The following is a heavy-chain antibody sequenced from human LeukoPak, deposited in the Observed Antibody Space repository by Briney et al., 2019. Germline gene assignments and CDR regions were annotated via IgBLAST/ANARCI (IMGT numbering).Heavy chain of an antibody. CDR3: ARGILSTGLIDY. CDR2: ISSTSGYI. CDR1: GFSLGSYG. J-gene: IGHJ4*02. D-gene: IGHD1-14*01. Sequence: PGGSLRLSCAGSGFSLGSYGMNWVRQAPGRGLERVSSISSTSGYIYYADSVKGRFTISRDNAKNSLFLQMNSRRAEDTAVYYCARGILSTGLIDYWGQGTLVTVSS. V-gene: IGHV3-21*01.